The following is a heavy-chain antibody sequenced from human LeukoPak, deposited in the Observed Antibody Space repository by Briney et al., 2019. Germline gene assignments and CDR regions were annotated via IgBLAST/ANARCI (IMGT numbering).Heavy chain of an antibody. V-gene: IGHV3-30-3*01. D-gene: IGHD1-26*01. Sequence: PGRSLRLSCAASGFTFSSYAMHWVRQAPGKGLEWVAVISYDGSNKHYADSVKGRFTISRDNSKSTLYLQMNSLRAEDKAVYFCASRLQSGSYDWFDPWGQGTLVTVSS. CDR3: ASRLQSGSYDWFDP. CDR2: ISYDGSNK. CDR1: GFTFSSYA. J-gene: IGHJ5*02.